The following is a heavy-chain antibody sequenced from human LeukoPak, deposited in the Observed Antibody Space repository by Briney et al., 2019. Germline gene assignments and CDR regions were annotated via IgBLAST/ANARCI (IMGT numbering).Heavy chain of an antibody. D-gene: IGHD1-26*01. CDR3: ARGWELQDDFFDF. J-gene: IGHJ4*02. V-gene: IGHV3-30*01. Sequence: GGSLRLSCAASGFIFSNYAMHWVRQAPGKGLEWVAVISYAATNKYYADSVKGRFTISRDNSKNRLFLQMNSLRAEDTAVYYCARGWELQDDFFDFWGQGTLVTVSS. CDR2: ISYAATNK. CDR1: GFIFSNYA.